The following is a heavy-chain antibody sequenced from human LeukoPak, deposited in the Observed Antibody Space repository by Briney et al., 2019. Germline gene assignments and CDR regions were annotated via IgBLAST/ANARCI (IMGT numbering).Heavy chain of an antibody. Sequence: PGRSLRLSCTASGFTFGDYAMTWVRQAPGKGLEWISDISSSSGTIYYADSVRGRFTISRDNAKNSLYLQMNSLRDEDTAVYYCMRDGLWGQGTLVTVSS. V-gene: IGHV3-48*02. CDR3: MRDGL. J-gene: IGHJ4*02. CDR2: ISSSSGTI. D-gene: IGHD3/OR15-3a*01. CDR1: GFTFGDYA.